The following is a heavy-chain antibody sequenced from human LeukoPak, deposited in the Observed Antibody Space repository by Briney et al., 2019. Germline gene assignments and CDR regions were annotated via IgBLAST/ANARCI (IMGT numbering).Heavy chain of an antibody. J-gene: IGHJ4*02. Sequence: SETLSLTCAVYGGSFSGYYWSWIRQPPGKGPEWIGEINHSGSTNYNPSLKSRVTISVDTSKNQFSLKLSSVTAADTAVYYCARWYYYDSTGYYYYFDYWGQGTLVTVSS. CDR1: GGSFSGYY. CDR3: ARWYYYDSTGYYYYFDY. CDR2: INHSGST. D-gene: IGHD3-22*01. V-gene: IGHV4-34*01.